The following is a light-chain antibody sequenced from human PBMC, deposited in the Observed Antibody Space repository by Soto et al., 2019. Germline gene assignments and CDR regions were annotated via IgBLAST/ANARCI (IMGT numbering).Light chain of an antibody. CDR1: SSDIGSYNL. Sequence: QSALTQPASVSGSPGQSITISCTGTSSDIGSYNLVSWYQQHPGKAPKLMIYEGSKRPAGVPDRLSGSRSGNTASLTISGLQAEDEADYYCCSNASGGTYVFGTGTKVTVL. J-gene: IGLJ1*01. V-gene: IGLV2-23*01. CDR3: CSNASGGTYV. CDR2: EGS.